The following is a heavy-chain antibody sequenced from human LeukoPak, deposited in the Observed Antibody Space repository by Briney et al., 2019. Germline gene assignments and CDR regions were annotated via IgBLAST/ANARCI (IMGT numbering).Heavy chain of an antibody. CDR3: AGDKSAFCSGGTCYPDV. CDR2: IKQEGSEK. Sequence: PGGSLRLSCAASGFTFTSYGMHWVRQAPGKGLEWVANIKQEGSEKYYVDSVKGRFTISRDNAKNSMYLQMNSLRDEDTAVYYCAGDKSAFCSGGTCYPDVWGQGTTVTVSS. D-gene: IGHD2-15*01. V-gene: IGHV3-7*05. CDR1: GFTFTSYG. J-gene: IGHJ6*02.